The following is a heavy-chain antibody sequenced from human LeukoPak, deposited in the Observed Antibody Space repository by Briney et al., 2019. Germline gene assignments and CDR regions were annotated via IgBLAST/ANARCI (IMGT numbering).Heavy chain of an antibody. Sequence: GGSLRLSCAASGFTFNTFNMNWVRQAPGKGLEWVSSITSDGDYIYYAGSVKGRFTTSRDNAKNSLSLQLNSLRVEDTAVYYCARGHYDVLAASYKWTPDYWGQGTLVTVSS. V-gene: IGHV3-21*01. CDR2: ITSDGDYI. CDR3: ARGHYDVLAASYKWTPDY. J-gene: IGHJ4*02. CDR1: GFTFNTFN. D-gene: IGHD3-9*01.